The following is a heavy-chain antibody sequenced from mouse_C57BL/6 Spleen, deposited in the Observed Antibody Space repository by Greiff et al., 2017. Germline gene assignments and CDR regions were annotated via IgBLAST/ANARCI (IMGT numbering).Heavy chain of an antibody. D-gene: IGHD2-4*01. J-gene: IGHJ3*01. CDR1: GYSFTDCN. V-gene: IGHV1-39*01. Sequence: EVQVVESGPELVKPGASVKISCKASGYSFTDCNMNWVKQSTGKSLEWIGVINPYYGTTIYNQKFKGKATLTVDQSSSTASMQLNSLTSEDSAVYYCARVGMITMPYDWFAYWGQGTLVTVSA. CDR2: INPYYGTT. CDR3: ARVGMITMPYDWFAY.